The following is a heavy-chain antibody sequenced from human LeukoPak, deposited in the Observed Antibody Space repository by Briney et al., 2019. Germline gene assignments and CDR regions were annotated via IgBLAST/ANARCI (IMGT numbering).Heavy chain of an antibody. CDR2: ISYDGSNK. CDR3: ARAYLRRANRGMDV. J-gene: IGHJ6*02. CDR1: GFTFSSYG. V-gene: IGHV3-30*19. Sequence: GRSLRLSCAASGFTFSSYGIHWVRQAPGKGLEWVAVISYDGSNKYYADSVKGRFTISRDNSKNTLYLQMNSLRAEDTAVYYCARAYLRRANRGMDVWGQGTTVTVSS.